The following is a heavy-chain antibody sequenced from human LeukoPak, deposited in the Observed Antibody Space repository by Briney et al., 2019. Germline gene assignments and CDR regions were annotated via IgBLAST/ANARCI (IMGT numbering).Heavy chain of an antibody. CDR1: GYSFTNYY. Sequence: SVTVSCKASGYSFTNYYIHWVRQAPGQGLEWMGGIIPIFGTANYAQKFQGRVTITADESTSTAYMELSSLRSEDTAVYYCARELKYTWFDPWGQGTLVTVSS. CDR3: ARELKYTWFDP. CDR2: IIPIFGTA. V-gene: IGHV1-69*13. D-gene: IGHD2-2*02. J-gene: IGHJ5*02.